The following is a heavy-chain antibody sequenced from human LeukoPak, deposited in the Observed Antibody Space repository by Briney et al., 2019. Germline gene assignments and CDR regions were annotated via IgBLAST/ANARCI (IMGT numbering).Heavy chain of an antibody. CDR2: ISSSSSYI. Sequence: GGSLRLSCAASGFTFSSYSMNWVRQAPGKGLEWVSSISSSSSYIYYADSVKGRFTISRDNAKNSLYLQMNSLRAEDTAVYYRARDLHYYGDYVGWGQGTLVTVSS. CDR1: GFTFSSYS. CDR3: ARDLHYYGDYVG. D-gene: IGHD4-17*01. V-gene: IGHV3-21*01. J-gene: IGHJ4*02.